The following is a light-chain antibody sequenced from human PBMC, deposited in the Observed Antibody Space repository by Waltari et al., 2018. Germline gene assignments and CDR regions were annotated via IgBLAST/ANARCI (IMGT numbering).Light chain of an antibody. CDR2: DVS. V-gene: IGLV2-8*01. J-gene: IGLJ3*02. CDR3: NSYAGSNAVV. CDR1: SSDVGTYNA. Sequence: QSALTQPPSASGSPGQSVSISCTGTSSDVGTYNAVSWHQQHPGKAPKPFIYDVSERLSGVPDRFSGSKSANTASLTGSGLRAEEEADNYCNSYAGSNAVVFGGGTKRTV.